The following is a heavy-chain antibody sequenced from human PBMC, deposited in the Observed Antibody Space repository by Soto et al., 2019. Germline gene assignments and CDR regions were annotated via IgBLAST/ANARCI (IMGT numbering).Heavy chain of an antibody. Sequence: PSETLSLTCRVSGGSISNDYWTWIRQPPGKGLEWIGYIYKGGSINYNPSLKSRVTISVDTSNNQFSLKLSSVTAADTAVYYCGRAQDSWAQGTLVTVSS. CDR1: GGSISNDY. V-gene: IGHV4-4*09. J-gene: IGHJ4*02. CDR2: IYKGGSI. CDR3: GRAQDS.